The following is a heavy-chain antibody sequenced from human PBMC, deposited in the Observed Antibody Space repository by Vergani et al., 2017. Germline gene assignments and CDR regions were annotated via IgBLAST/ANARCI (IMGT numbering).Heavy chain of an antibody. CDR1: GGSISSYY. Sequence: QVQLQESGPGLVKPSETLSLTCTVSGGSISSYYWSWIRQPPGKGLEWIGYIYYSGSTNYNPSLKSRVTISVATSKNQFSLKLSSVTAADTAVYYCARDRLRYLDYWGQGTLVTVSS. CDR2: IYYSGST. D-gene: IGHD4-17*01. CDR3: ARDRLRYLDY. V-gene: IGHV4-59*01. J-gene: IGHJ4*02.